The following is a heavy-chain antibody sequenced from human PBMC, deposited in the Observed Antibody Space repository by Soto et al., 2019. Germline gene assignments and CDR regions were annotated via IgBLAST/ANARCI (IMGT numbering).Heavy chain of an antibody. CDR3: AKWAAVAGTTH. CDR2: ISGSGGST. J-gene: IGHJ4*02. CDR1: GFTFSSYA. V-gene: IGHV3-23*01. D-gene: IGHD6-19*01. Sequence: GGSLRLSCAASGFTFSSYAMSWVRQAPGRGLEWVSAISGSGGSTYYADSVKGRFTISRDNSENTLYLQMNSLRAEDTAVYYCAKWAAVAGTTHWGQGTLVTVSS.